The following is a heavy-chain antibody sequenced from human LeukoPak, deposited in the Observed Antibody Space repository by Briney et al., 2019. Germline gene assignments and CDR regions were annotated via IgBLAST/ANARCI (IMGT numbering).Heavy chain of an antibody. V-gene: IGHV3-23*01. Sequence: SRARRVPGKGLKWVSSISSSGGGSYNADSVKGRFTISRDNSKNTVYLQMNSLRAEDTAVYYCADKLSSAWFFDYWGQGTLVTVSS. J-gene: IGHJ4*02. CDR2: ISSSGGGS. D-gene: IGHD6-19*01. CDR3: ADKLSSAWFFDY.